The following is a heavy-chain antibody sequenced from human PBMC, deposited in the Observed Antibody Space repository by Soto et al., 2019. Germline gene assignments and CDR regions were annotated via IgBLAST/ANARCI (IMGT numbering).Heavy chain of an antibody. CDR2: ISKSDYT. CDR3: AREDSIIIPAVSDF. J-gene: IGHJ4*02. D-gene: IGHD2-2*01. CDR1: GFAFNNYG. V-gene: IGHV3-21*01. Sequence: PGGSLRLSCTVSGFAFNNYGINWVRQAPGKGLEWVSSISKSDYTSYSDSVKGRFAISRDTAKSSVSLQMNTLRVEDTAVHYCAREDSIIIPAVSDFWGQRPLVTVSS.